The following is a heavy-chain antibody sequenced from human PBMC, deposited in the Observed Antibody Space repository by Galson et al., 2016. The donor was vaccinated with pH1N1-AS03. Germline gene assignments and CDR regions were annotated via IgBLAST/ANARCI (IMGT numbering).Heavy chain of an antibody. J-gene: IGHJ4*02. Sequence: SLRLSCAVGGFTFSSYAMFWVRQAPGKGLEYVSVISGNGFSTYYANSVKDRFTVSRDNSKNTLYLQMGSLRVEDMAVYYCARGPVSYANYWFPPPDYWGQGTLVTVSS. CDR3: ARGPVSYANYWFPPPDY. D-gene: IGHD4/OR15-4a*01. V-gene: IGHV3-64*01. CDR1: GFTFSSYA. CDR2: ISGNGFST.